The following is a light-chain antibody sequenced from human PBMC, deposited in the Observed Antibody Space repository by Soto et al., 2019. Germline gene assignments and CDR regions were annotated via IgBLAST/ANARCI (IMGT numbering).Light chain of an antibody. V-gene: IGKV3-20*01. CDR1: KSASSSY. CDR3: QQYDSAPRT. Sequence: EIVLTQSPGTLSLSPGERATLSCRARKSASSSYLAWYQQKPGQAPRLLIYRTSTRATGIPDRFSGSGSGTDFTLTISSLQPEDVAAYWCQQYDSAPRTFGQGTKVDIK. CDR2: RTS. J-gene: IGKJ1*01.